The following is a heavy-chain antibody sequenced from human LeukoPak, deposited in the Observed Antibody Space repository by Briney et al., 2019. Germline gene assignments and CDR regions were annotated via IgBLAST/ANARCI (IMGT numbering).Heavy chain of an antibody. V-gene: IGHV3-23*01. CDR2: ISGSGGST. CDR1: GFTFSSYA. D-gene: IGHD3-9*01. J-gene: IGHJ6*03. Sequence: GGSLRLSCAASGFTFSSYAMSWVRQAPGKGLEWVSAISGSGGSTYYADSVKGRFTISRDNSKNTLYLQMNSLRAEDTAVYYCASSYYDILTGYSYYYMDVWGKGTTVTVSS. CDR3: ASSYYDILTGYSYYYMDV.